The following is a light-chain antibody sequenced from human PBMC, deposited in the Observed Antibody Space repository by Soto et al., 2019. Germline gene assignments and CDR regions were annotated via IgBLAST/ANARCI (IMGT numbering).Light chain of an antibody. CDR2: DAS. CDR1: QSVSSY. J-gene: IGKJ4*01. CDR3: QQRSNWPLT. Sequence: EIVLTQSPATLYLSPGERATLSCRASQSVSSYLAWYQQKPCQAPRLLIYDASNRATGIPARFSGSGYGTDFTLTISSLEPEDFAVYYCQQRSNWPLTFGGGPKVEIK. V-gene: IGKV3-11*01.